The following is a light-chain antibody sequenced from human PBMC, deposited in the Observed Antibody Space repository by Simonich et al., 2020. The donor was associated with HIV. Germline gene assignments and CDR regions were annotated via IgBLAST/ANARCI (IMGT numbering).Light chain of an antibody. CDR3: QQYYSTPYT. Sequence: DIVMTQSPDSLAVSLGERATINCKSSQSVLYSSNNKNYLACYQQKPGHPPKLLIYWASTRESGVPDRFSGSGSGTDFTLTISSLQAEDVAVYYCQQYYSTPYTFGQGTKLEIK. CDR2: WAS. V-gene: IGKV4-1*01. CDR1: QSVLYSSNNKNY. J-gene: IGKJ2*01.